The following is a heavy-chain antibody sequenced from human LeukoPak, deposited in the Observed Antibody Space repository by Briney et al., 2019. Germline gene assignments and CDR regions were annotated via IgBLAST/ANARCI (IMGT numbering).Heavy chain of an antibody. CDR2: IYYSGST. D-gene: IGHD6-13*01. Sequence: SETLSLTCTVSGGSISSYYWSWIRQPPGKGLEWIGYIYYSGSTNYNPSLESRVTISVDTSKNQFSLKLGSVTAADTAVYYCARVPRQQLEYYFDYWGQGTLVTVSS. CDR1: GGSISSYY. J-gene: IGHJ4*02. CDR3: ARVPRQQLEYYFDY. V-gene: IGHV4-59*01.